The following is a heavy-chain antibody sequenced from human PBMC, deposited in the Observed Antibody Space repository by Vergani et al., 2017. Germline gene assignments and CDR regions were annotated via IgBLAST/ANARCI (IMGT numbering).Heavy chain of an antibody. D-gene: IGHD3-22*01. V-gene: IGHV3-30*02. CDR1: GFTFSSYG. CDR3: AKAPGVVAATAHYYDSSGYYDY. J-gene: IGHJ4*02. Sequence: QVQLVESGGGVVQPGGSLRLSCAASGFTFSSYGMHWVRRAPGKGLEWVAFIRYDGSNKYYADSVKGRFTISRDNSKNTLYLQMNSLRAEDTAVYYCAKAPGVVAATAHYYDSSGYYDYWGQGTLVTVSS. CDR2: IRYDGSNK.